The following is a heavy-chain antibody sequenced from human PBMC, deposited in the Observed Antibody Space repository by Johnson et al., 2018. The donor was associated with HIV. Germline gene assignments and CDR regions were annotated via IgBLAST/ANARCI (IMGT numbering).Heavy chain of an antibody. V-gene: IGHV3-72*01. CDR1: GFTFTDHY. D-gene: IGHD7-27*01. Sequence: VQLVESGGGLVLPGGSLGLSCAVSGFTFTDHYMDWVRQAPGKGLEWVGRIRNKANSYTTEYAASVKGRFTILRDDSKNSLYLQMNSLKTEDTAVYYCARGGEKGAFDIWAKGQWSPSLQ. CDR3: ARGGEKGAFDI. J-gene: IGHJ3*02. CDR2: IRNKANSYTT.